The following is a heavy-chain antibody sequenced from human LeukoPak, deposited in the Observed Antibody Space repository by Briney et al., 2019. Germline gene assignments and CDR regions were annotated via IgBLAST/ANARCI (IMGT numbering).Heavy chain of an antibody. CDR2: IYPGDSDT. V-gene: IGHV5-51*01. D-gene: IGHD5-24*01. J-gene: IGHJ4*02. CDR1: GYRFTSYW. CDR3: ARLSEMATTPYYFDY. Sequence: GESLKISCKGSGYRFTSYWIGWVRQMPGKGLEWMGIIYPGDSDTRYSPSFQGQVTISADKYISTAYLQWSSLKASDPAMYCCARLSEMATTPYYFDYWGQGTLVTVSS.